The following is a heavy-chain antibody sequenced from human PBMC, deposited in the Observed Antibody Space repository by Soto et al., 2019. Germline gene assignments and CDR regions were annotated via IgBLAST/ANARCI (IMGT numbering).Heavy chain of an antibody. CDR1: GFTFSAYA. Sequence: VQLLDSGGGVFKPGSSLRLSCAASGFTFSAYAMHGVRQAPGKGLEWVAVVSHDGRNTHYADSVKGRFTISRDSSKNTVSLEMTSLRAEDTAVYYCAKGGRQWLVTSDFNYWGQGALVTVSS. CDR2: VSHDGRNT. D-gene: IGHD6-19*01. V-gene: IGHV3-30*18. CDR3: AKGGRQWLVTSDFNY. J-gene: IGHJ4*02.